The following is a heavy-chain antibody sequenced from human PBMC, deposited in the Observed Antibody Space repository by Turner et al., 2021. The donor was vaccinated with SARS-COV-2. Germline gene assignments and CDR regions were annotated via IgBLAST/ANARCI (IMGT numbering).Heavy chain of an antibody. CDR1: GGSISSSSYY. D-gene: IGHD5-18*01. CDR3: ASYSRGYSYDEAFDY. Sequence: QLQLQESGPGLVKPSETLSLTCTVSGGSISSSSYYWGWIRQPPGKGLEWIGSIYYSGSTYYNPSLKSRVTISVDTSKNQCPLKLSSVTAADTAVYYCASYSRGYSYDEAFDYWGQGTLVTVSS. CDR2: IYYSGST. V-gene: IGHV4-39*01. J-gene: IGHJ4*02.